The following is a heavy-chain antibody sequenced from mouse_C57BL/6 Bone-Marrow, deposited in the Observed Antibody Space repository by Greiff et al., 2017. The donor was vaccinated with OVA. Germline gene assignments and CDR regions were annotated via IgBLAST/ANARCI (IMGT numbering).Heavy chain of an antibody. D-gene: IGHD2-3*01. J-gene: IGHJ4*01. CDR3: TRDGYYAMDD. CDR1: GFTFSSYA. CDR2: ISSGGDYI. V-gene: IGHV5-9-1*02. Sequence: EVKLVESGEGLVKPGGSLKLSCAASGFTFSSYAMSWVRQTPEQRLEWVAYISSGGDYIYYADTVKGRFTISRDNARNTLYLQLSSLKSEDTAMYYCTRDGYYAMDDWGKGTSVTVSS.